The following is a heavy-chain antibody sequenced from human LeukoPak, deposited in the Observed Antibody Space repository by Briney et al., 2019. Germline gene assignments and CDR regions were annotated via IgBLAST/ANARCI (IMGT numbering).Heavy chain of an antibody. Sequence: ASVKVSCKASGGTFSSYAISWVRQAPGQGLEWMGGIIPIFGTANYAQKFQGRVTITTDESTSTAYMELSSLRSEDTAVYYCARRGPAATNWFDPWGQGTLVTVSS. CDR2: IIPIFGTA. CDR1: GGTFSSYA. J-gene: IGHJ5*02. D-gene: IGHD2-2*01. V-gene: IGHV1-69*05. CDR3: ARRGPAATNWFDP.